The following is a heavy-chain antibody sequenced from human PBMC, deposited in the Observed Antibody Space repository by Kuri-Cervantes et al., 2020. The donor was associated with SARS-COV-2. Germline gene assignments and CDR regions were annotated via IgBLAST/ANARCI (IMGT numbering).Heavy chain of an antibody. J-gene: IGHJ6*03. CDR3: ALGYWGSGYPRYYYYMDV. D-gene: IGHD3-22*01. CDR1: RLLFSASA. Sequence: GESLKITCKVSRLLFSASAIHWVRKASGKGLEWVGRVRGKANNYATAYAASVKGRFTISSDDSKNTAYLQMNRLKTEDTAVYSCALGYWGSGYPRYYYYMDVWGKGTTVTVSS. V-gene: IGHV3-73*01. CDR2: VRGKANNYAT.